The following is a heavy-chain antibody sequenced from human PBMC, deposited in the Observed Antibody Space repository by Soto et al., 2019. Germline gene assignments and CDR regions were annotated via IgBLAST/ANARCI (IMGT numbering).Heavy chain of an antibody. CDR3: ARGDPLLWFGEKVYYGMDV. CDR1: GGSISSGGYY. D-gene: IGHD3-10*01. Sequence: SETLSLTCTVSGGSISSGGYYWSWIRQHPGKGLEWIGYIYYSGSTYYNPSLKSRVTISVDTSKNQFSLKLSSVTAADTAVYYCARGDPLLWFGEKVYYGMDVWGHGTTVTSP. V-gene: IGHV4-31*03. J-gene: IGHJ6*02. CDR2: IYYSGST.